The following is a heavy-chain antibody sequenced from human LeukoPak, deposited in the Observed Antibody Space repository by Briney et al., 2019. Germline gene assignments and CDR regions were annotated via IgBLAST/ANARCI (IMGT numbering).Heavy chain of an antibody. J-gene: IGHJ4*02. CDR1: GGTFSRYA. V-gene: IGHV1-69*05. D-gene: IGHD3-16*02. CDR2: IIPIFGTA. Sequence: GASVKVSCKASGGTFSRYAISWVRQAPGQGLEWRGGIIPIFGTANYAQKFQGRVTITTDESTSTAYMELSSLRSEDTAVYYCARAVITFGGVIVYYFDYWGQGTLVTVSS. CDR3: ARAVITFGGVIVYYFDY.